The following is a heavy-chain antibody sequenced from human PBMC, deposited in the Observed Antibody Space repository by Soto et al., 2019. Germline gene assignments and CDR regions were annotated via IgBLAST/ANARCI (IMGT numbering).Heavy chain of an antibody. D-gene: IGHD6-19*01. J-gene: IGHJ6*02. CDR3: ARERAGPVAVAGSAHYYYYGMDV. CDR2: INPNSGGT. Sequence: ASVKVSCKASGYTFTGYYMHWVRQAPGQGLEWMGWINPNSGGTNYAQKFQGRVTITRDTSISTAYMELSRLRSDDTAVYYCARERAGPVAVAGSAHYYYYGMDVWGQGTTVTVSS. CDR1: GYTFTGYY. V-gene: IGHV1-2*02.